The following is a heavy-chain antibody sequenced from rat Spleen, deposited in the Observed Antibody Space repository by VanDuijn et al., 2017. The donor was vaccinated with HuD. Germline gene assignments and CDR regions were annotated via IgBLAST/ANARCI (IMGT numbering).Heavy chain of an antibody. V-gene: IGHV5-7*01. Sequence: EVQLVESGGGLVQPGRSLKLSCAASGFTFSDYYMAWVRQAPTKGLEWVATISSDGRRNYYRDSVKGRFTISRDNAKSTLSLQVDSLRSEDTATYYCARRHYGYTDYFDYWGQGVMVTVSS. D-gene: IGHD1-9*01. CDR1: GFTFSDYY. J-gene: IGHJ2*01. CDR2: ISSDGRRN. CDR3: ARRHYGYTDYFDY.